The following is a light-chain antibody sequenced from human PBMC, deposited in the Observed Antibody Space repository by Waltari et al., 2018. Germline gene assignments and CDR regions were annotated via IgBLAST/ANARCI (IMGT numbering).Light chain of an antibody. CDR3: QQYSNWPYS. V-gene: IGKV3-15*01. J-gene: IGKJ2*03. CDR1: KSVSSS. Sequence: EIVLTQSPATLSLSPGERATLSCRASKSVSSSLAWYQQNPGQAPRLLIYGASSRATGIPDRFSGSGSGTDFTLTISSLEPEDFAVYYCQQYSNWPYSFGQGTKVEIK. CDR2: GAS.